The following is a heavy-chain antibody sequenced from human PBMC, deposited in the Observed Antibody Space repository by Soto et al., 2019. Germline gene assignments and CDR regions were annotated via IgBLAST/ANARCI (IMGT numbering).Heavy chain of an antibody. Sequence: ASVKVSCKASGYTFTGYYMHWVRQAPGQGLEWMGWINPNSGGTNYAQKFQGWVTMTRDTSISTAYMELSRLRSDDTAVYYCGRSGSPELVARYYYYGMDVWGQGTTVTVSS. CDR1: GYTFTGYY. V-gene: IGHV1-2*04. D-gene: IGHD6-6*01. CDR2: INPNSGGT. CDR3: GRSGSPELVARYYYYGMDV. J-gene: IGHJ6*02.